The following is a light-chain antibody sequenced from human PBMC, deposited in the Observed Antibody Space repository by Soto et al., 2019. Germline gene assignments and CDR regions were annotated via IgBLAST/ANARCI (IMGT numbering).Light chain of an antibody. CDR1: QSVSSSY. Sequence: EIVLTQSPGTLSLSPGERATLSCRASQSVSSSYLAWYQQKPGQAPRLLIYGASSRATGIPDRFSGSGSGTDFTLTISRLEPEDCAVYYCQQYGSSPLVTFVQGTRLEIK. J-gene: IGKJ5*01. CDR3: QQYGSSPLVT. V-gene: IGKV3-20*01. CDR2: GAS.